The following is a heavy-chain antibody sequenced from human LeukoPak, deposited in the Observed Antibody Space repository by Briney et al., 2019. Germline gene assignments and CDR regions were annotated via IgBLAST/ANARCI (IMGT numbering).Heavy chain of an antibody. CDR1: GFTFSRNW. D-gene: IGHD3-16*01. CDR2: IKQDGSEK. J-gene: IGHJ6*03. Sequence: GGSLRLSCAASGFTFSRNWMNWVRQAPGKGLEWVANIKQDGSEKYYVDSVKGRFPISRDNAKNSLYLQMNSLRAEDTAVYYCERADDPGEQYVYYYYYMDVWGKGTTVTVSS. CDR3: ERADDPGEQYVYYYYYMDV. V-gene: IGHV3-7*01.